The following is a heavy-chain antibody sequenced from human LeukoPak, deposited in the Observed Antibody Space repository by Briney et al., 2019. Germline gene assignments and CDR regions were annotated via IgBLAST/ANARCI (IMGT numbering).Heavy chain of an antibody. V-gene: IGHV3-53*01. CDR3: ARGILYGSGSFPRALGI. CDR2: IYSGGST. D-gene: IGHD3-10*01. Sequence: GGSLRLSCAASGFTVSSNYMSWVRHAPGKGQEMVSVIYSGGSTYYADSVKGRFTISRDNSKNTLYLQMNSLRAEDTAVYYCARGILYGSGSFPRALGIWGQGTMVTVSS. J-gene: IGHJ3*02. CDR1: GFTVSSNY.